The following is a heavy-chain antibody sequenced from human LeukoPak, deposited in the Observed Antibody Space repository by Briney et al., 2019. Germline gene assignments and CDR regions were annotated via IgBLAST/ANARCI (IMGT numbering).Heavy chain of an antibody. CDR2: INHSGST. D-gene: IGHD3-9*01. CDR3: ARGYFDWLYDY. J-gene: IGHJ4*02. Sequence: SETLSLTCAVYGGSFSGYYWSWIRQPPGKGLEWIGEINHSGSTNYNPSLKSRVTISVDTSKNQFSLKLSSVTAADTAVYYCARGYFDWLYDYWGQGTPVTVSS. CDR1: GGSFSGYY. V-gene: IGHV4-34*01.